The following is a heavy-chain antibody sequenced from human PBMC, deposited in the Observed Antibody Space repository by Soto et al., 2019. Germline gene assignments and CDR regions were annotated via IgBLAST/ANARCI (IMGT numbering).Heavy chain of an antibody. CDR2: ISAAGDP. V-gene: IGHV3-13*05. J-gene: IGHJ6*02. CDR1: GFTFRNYD. Sequence: EVQLVESGGGLVQPGGSLRLSCEASGFTFRNYDMHWVRQGTGKGLEWVSGISAAGDPDYADSVEGRFTISSENAQNSFLLQMNSLRVGDTAVYYCARTDRDFYGLDVWGQGTTVIVSS. CDR3: ARTDRDFYGLDV.